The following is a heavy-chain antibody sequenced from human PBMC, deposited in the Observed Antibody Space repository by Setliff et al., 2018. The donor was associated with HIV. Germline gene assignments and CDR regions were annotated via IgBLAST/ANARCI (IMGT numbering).Heavy chain of an antibody. V-gene: IGHV3-23*01. D-gene: IGHD3-10*01. J-gene: IGHJ4*02. CDR2: IAQPDGGV. CDR1: GYSFDRHT. CDR3: AKSLAHSFGSGPYWHSTLYADY. Sequence: GESLKISCKGSGYSFDRHTMHWFRQVPGKGLEWVSAIAQPDGGVYADSVRGRFAVSRDNAKRILYLQMRSLRAEDTAVYYCAKSLAHSFGSGPYWHSTLYADYWGQGTLVTVSS.